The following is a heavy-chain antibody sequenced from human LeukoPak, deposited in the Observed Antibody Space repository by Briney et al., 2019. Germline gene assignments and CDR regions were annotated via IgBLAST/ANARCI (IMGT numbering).Heavy chain of an antibody. J-gene: IGHJ3*02. CDR3: AREEITVTDAFDI. CDR2: VNSDGSTT. D-gene: IGHD4-17*01. Sequence: TGGSLRLSCVTSGFIIDDFTMHWVRQAPGKGLVWVSRVNSDGSTTSYADSVKGRFSISRDNAKNTLYLQMNSLRAEDTAVYYCAREEITVTDAFDIWGLGTMVTVSS. CDR1: GFIIDDFT. V-gene: IGHV3-74*01.